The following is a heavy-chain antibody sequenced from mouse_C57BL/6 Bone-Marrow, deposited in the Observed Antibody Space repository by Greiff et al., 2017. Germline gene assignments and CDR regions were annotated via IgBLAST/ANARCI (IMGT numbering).Heavy chain of an antibody. Sequence: VQLQQSGPVLVKPGASVKMSCKASGYTFTDYYMNWVKQRPGQGLEWIGRIHPSDSDTNYNQKFKGKATLTVDKSSSTAYMQLSSLTSEDSAVYYCAMVRSYFDYWGQGTTLTVSS. D-gene: IGHD1-1*01. CDR2: IHPSDSDT. J-gene: IGHJ2*01. CDR3: AMVRSYFDY. V-gene: IGHV1-74*01. CDR1: GYTFTDYY.